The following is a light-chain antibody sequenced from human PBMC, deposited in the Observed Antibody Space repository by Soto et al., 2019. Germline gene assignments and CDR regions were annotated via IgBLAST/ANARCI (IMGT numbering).Light chain of an antibody. V-gene: IGLV4-69*02. CDR2: LNSDGSH. Sequence: QSVLTQSPSASASLGASVKLTCTLSSGHSNYAIAWHQQQPEKGPRYLMKLNSDGSHNKGDGIPDRFSGSSSGAERYLTISGLQSEDEADYYCQTWDTGIVVFGGGTKLTVL. CDR3: QTWDTGIVV. J-gene: IGLJ2*01. CDR1: SGHSNYA.